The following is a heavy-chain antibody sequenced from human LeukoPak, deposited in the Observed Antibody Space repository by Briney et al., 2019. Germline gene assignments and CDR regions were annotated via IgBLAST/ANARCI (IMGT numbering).Heavy chain of an antibody. CDR2: ISAYNGNT. V-gene: IGHV1-18*01. Sequence: GASVKVPCKASGYTLTSYGISWVRQAPGQGLEWMGWISAYNGNTNYAQKLQGRVTMTTDTSTSTAYMELRSLRSDDTAVYYCARAPWTPYDSSGHDYWGQGTLVTVSS. J-gene: IGHJ4*02. CDR3: ARAPWTPYDSSGHDY. CDR1: GYTLTSYG. D-gene: IGHD3-22*01.